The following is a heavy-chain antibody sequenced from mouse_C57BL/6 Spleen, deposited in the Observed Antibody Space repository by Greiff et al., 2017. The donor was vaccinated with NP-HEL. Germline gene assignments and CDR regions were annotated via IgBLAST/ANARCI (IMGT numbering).Heavy chain of an antibody. V-gene: IGHV1-18*01. CDR3: ARGVLGRVYWYFDV. D-gene: IGHD4-1*01. CDR2: INPNNGGT. J-gene: IGHJ1*03. Sequence: VQLQQSGPELVKPGASVKIPCKASGYTFTDYNMDWVKQSHGKSLEWIGDINPNNGGTIYNQKFKGKATLTVDKSSSTAYMELRSLTSEDTAVYYCARGVLGRVYWYFDVWGTGTTVTVSS. CDR1: GYTFTDYN.